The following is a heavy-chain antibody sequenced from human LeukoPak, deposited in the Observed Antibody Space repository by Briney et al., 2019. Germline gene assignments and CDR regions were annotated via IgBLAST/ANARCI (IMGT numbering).Heavy chain of an antibody. V-gene: IGHV4-30-2*01. D-gene: IGHD6-19*01. Sequence: TSETLSLTCAVSGGSISSGGYSWSWIRQPPGKGLEWIGYIYHSGGTYYNPSLKSRVTISVDRSKNQFSLKLSSVTAADTAVYYCARGAGLNAFDIWGQGTMVTVSS. CDR1: GGSISSGGYS. CDR3: ARGAGLNAFDI. J-gene: IGHJ3*02. CDR2: IYHSGGT.